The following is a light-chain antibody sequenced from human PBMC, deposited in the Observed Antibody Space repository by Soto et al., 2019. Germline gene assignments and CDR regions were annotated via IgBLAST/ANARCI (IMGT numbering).Light chain of an antibody. CDR1: QSVSSN. CDR2: DAS. J-gene: IGKJ5*01. Sequence: EIVMTLSAATLSVSPGQRATLACRASQSVSSNLAWYQQKPGQAPRILIYDASNRATGIPARFSGSASGTDFNLTISSLETEDFAVYYCQQRSNWPFTFGQGTRLEI. V-gene: IGKV3-11*01. CDR3: QQRSNWPFT.